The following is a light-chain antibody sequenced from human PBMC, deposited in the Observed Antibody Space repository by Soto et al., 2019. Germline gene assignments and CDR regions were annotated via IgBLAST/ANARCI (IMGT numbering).Light chain of an antibody. CDR1: SSDIGSNT. Sequence: QSVLTQPPSASGTPGQRVAISCSGSSSDIGSNTVNWYQHLPGTAPQLLMYSDNQRPSGVPDRFSGSKSGTSASLAISGLQSGDEGDYYCASWDDSLNGWVFGGGTKVTVL. J-gene: IGLJ3*02. CDR3: ASWDDSLNGWV. CDR2: SDN. V-gene: IGLV1-44*01.